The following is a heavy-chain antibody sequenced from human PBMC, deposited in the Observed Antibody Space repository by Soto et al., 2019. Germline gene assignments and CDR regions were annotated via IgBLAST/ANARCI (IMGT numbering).Heavy chain of an antibody. CDR2: ISYDGSNK. CDR1: GLSFSSYG. D-gene: IGHD1-26*01. CDR3: AREADYSRSDIPWFDP. V-gene: IGHV3-30*03. Sequence: QVQLVESGGGVVQPGMSLRLSCAASGLSFSSYGMHWVRQAPGKGLECVAVISYDGSNKYYADSVKGRFTISRDNSKNTLYLQMNSLRAEDTAVYYCAREADYSRSDIPWFDPWGQGTLVTVSS. J-gene: IGHJ5*02.